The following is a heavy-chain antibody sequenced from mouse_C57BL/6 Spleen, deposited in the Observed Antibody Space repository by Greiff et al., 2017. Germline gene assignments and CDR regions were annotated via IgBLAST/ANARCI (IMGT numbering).Heavy chain of an antibody. D-gene: IGHD3-2*02. CDR1: GYTFTSYW. CDR3: ASSGTAQATPDY. CDR2: IDPSDSYT. J-gene: IGHJ2*01. V-gene: IGHV1-50*01. Sequence: QVQLQQPGAELVKPGASVKLSCKASGYTFTSYWMQWVKQRPGQGLEWIGEIDPSDSYTNYNQKFKGKATLTVDTSSSTANMQLSSLTSEDSAVYYCASSGTAQATPDYWGQGTTLTVSS.